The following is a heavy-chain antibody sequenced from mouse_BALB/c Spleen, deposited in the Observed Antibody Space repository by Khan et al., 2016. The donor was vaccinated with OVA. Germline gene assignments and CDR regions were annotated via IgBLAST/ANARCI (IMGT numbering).Heavy chain of an antibody. V-gene: IGHV5-9-3*01. CDR3: ARSWVDYYAMDY. J-gene: IGHJ4*01. Sequence: EVELVESGGGVVKPGGSLKLSCSASGFTFSSFAMSWVRQTPEKRLEWVATISSGGHYTFYSDSVKGRFTIFRDNARNTLYLQMSSLRSEDTAMYYCARSWVDYYAMDYWGQGTSVTVSS. CDR1: GFTFSSFA. CDR2: ISSGGHYT.